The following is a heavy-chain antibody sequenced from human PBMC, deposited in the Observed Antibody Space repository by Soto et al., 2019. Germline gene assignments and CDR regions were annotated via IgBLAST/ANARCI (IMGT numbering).Heavy chain of an antibody. V-gene: IGHV3-48*03. CDR1: GFGFSSSV. CDR2: ITGSGGAI. D-gene: IGHD3-9*01. Sequence: AGGSIGLSCIASGFGFSSSVMNGFRQTPEKGLEWLAYITGSGGAIFHADSVKGRFSISRDNAKNSLFLEMNHLTADDAGVYYCAKVAPFILGSPVWGQGNLVTVSS. J-gene: IGHJ4*02. CDR3: AKVAPFILGSPV.